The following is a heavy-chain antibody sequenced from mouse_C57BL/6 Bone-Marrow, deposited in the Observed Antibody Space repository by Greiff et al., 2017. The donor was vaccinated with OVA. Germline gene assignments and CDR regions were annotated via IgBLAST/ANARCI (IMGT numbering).Heavy chain of an antibody. J-gene: IGHJ3*01. CDR2: INPSTGGT. CDR3: ASAGRFAY. Sequence: EVQLQQSGPELVKPGASVKISCKASGYSFTGYYMNWVKQSPEKSLEWIGEINPSTGGTTYNQKFKAKATLTVDKYSSTAYMQLKSLTSEDSAVYYCASAGRFAYWGQGTLVTVSA. V-gene: IGHV1-42*01. D-gene: IGHD3-3*01. CDR1: GYSFTGYY.